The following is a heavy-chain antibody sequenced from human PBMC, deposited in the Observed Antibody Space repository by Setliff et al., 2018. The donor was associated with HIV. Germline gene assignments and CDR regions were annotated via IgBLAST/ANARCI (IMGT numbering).Heavy chain of an antibody. Sequence: SETLSLTCTVSGDSISRDFYYWNWIRQPAGKGLEWIGSIYYSGSTYYNPSLKSLVTISLDTSKNQFYLKLSSVTAADTAVYYCARGRVFCNGDSCYHLDYWGQGVLVTVSS. D-gene: IGHD2-15*01. CDR3: ARGRVFCNGDSCYHLDY. CDR2: IYYSGST. J-gene: IGHJ4*02. V-gene: IGHV4-39*07. CDR1: GDSISRDFYY.